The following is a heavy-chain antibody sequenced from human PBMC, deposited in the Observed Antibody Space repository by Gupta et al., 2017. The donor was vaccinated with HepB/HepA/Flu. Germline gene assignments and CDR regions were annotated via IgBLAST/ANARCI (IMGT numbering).Heavy chain of an antibody. D-gene: IGHD2-2*01. J-gene: IGHJ4*02. Sequence: PGKGLEWIAYIYYTGSTYYNPSLKSRVTLSLDTSKNQFSLNLTSVTAADTATYFCARVRFKGVAVAMDLFDYWGQGTLVTVSS. CDR2: IYYTGST. CDR3: ARVRFKGVAVAMDLFDY. V-gene: IGHV4-30-2*05.